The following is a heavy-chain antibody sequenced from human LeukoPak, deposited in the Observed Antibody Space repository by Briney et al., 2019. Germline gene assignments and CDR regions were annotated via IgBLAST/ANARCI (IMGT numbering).Heavy chain of an antibody. CDR3: ANAPGVGDY. J-gene: IGHJ4*02. V-gene: IGHV3-23*01. CDR1: GFTFSSYG. Sequence: GGTLRLSCAASGFTFSSYGMSWVRKAPGQGLEWVSAISGSGGSTYYADSVKGRFTISRDNSKNTLYLQMNSLRAEDTAVYYCANAPGVGDYWGQGTLVTVSS. D-gene: IGHD1-14*01. CDR2: ISGSGGST.